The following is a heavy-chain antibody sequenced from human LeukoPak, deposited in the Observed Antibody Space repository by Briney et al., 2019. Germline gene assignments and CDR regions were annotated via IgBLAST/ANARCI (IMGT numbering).Heavy chain of an antibody. CDR3: AGNKWDDSLFDY. J-gene: IGHJ4*02. CDR2: ISSSGRTI. Sequence: GGSLRLSCAASGFTFSRLSINWVRQAPGKGLEWLSYISSSGRTIHYADSVKGRFTISRDNAKNSLFLQMNSLRAEDTAVYYCAGNKWDDSLFDYWGQGTLVTVSS. V-gene: IGHV3-48*04. D-gene: IGHD1-20*01. CDR1: GFTFSRLS.